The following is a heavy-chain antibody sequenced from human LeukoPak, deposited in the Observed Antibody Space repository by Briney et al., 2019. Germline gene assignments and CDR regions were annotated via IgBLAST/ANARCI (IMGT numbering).Heavy chain of an antibody. CDR3: ARGEVPLGRNLEKGFIDY. D-gene: IGHD1-7*01. Sequence: SQTLSLTCAISGDSVSSNSAAWNWIRQSPSRGLEWLGRTYYKSKWYNNYAISVKSRITINPDTSKNQFSLKLSSVTAADTAVYYCARGEVPLGRNLEKGFIDYWGQGTLVTVSS. CDR1: GDSVSSNSAA. V-gene: IGHV6-1*01. CDR2: TYYKSKWYN. J-gene: IGHJ4*02.